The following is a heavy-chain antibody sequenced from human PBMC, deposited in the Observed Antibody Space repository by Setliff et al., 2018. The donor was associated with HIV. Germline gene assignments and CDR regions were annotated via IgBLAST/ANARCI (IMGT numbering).Heavy chain of an antibody. V-gene: IGHV4-34*12. CDR2: IFYSGSA. CDR3: ASGNHNAYEI. Sequence: NPSETLSLTCAVYGGSFSGYYWSWIRQPPGKGWEWIGSIFYSGSANYNPSLTSPVTISLDTSKNQFSLNLSSVTAADTAVYYCASGNHNAYEIWGRGTMVTVSS. CDR1: GGSFSGYY. J-gene: IGHJ3*02.